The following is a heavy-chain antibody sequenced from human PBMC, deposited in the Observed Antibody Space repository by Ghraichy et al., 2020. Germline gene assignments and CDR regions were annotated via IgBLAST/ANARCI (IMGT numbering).Heavy chain of an antibody. Sequence: GESLRLSCAASGFNFSTYPMFWVRQAPGKGLEWVALISFDGSTKYYGDSVKGRFSVSRDNSKNTLFLQMSSLRAEDTAVYFCGRQGIDYWGQGTLVTVSS. CDR1: GFNFSTYP. J-gene: IGHJ4*02. D-gene: IGHD3-10*01. V-gene: IGHV3-30*14. CDR3: GRQGIDY. CDR2: ISFDGSTK.